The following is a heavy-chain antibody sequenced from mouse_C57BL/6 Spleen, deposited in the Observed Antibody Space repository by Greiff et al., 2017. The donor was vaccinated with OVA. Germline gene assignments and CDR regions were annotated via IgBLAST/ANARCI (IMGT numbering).Heavy chain of an antibody. J-gene: IGHJ2*01. CDR1: GFNIKDDY. Sequence: EVQGVESGAELVRPGASVKLSCTASGFNIKDDYMHWVKQRPEQGLEWIGWIDPENGDTEYASKFQGKATITADTSSNTAYLQLSSLTSEDTAVYYCTTGSLTGFDYWGQGTTLTVSS. CDR2: IDPENGDT. V-gene: IGHV14-4*01. CDR3: TTGSLTGFDY. D-gene: IGHD4-1*01.